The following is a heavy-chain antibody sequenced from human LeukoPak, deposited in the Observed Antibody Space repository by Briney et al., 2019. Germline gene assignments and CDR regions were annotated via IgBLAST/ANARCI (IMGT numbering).Heavy chain of an antibody. Sequence: SETLSLTCAVSGGSVRSDNWWSWVRQPPGKGLEWIGEIHHSGNTNYSPSLKSRVTISLDKSRNQFSLKLNSVTAADTAVYYCAKAGVWLPAVWGQGTLVTASS. J-gene: IGHJ4*02. D-gene: IGHD3-9*01. CDR1: GGSVRSDNW. CDR2: IHHSGNT. CDR3: AKAGVWLPAV. V-gene: IGHV4-4*02.